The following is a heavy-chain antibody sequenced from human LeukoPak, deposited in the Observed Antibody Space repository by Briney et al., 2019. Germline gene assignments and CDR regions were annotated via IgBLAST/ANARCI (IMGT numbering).Heavy chain of an antibody. J-gene: IGHJ4*02. CDR3: VKDRTREGNRLFEH. V-gene: IGHV3-74*01. CDR2: INTDGTST. D-gene: IGHD3-22*01. Sequence: GGSLRLSCAVSGFTFSRYWMHWVRQAPGKGLVWVSRINTDGTSTNYADSVKGRFTISRDNAKNTLYLQMNNLRDEGTAVYYCVKDRTREGNRLFEHWGQGTLVTVSS. CDR1: GFTFSRYW.